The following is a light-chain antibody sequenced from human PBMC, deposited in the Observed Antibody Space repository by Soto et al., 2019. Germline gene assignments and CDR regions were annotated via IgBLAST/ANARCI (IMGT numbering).Light chain of an antibody. V-gene: IGLV1-40*01. CDR1: SSNIGAGYD. CDR3: QSYDSSLSGSVV. Sequence: QTVVTQPPSVPGAPGQRVTISCTGSSSNIGAGYDVHWYQQLPGTAPKLLIYGNSNRPSGVPDRFSGSKSGTSASLAITGLQAEDEADYYCQSYDSSLSGSVVFGGGTKVTVL. CDR2: GNS. J-gene: IGLJ2*01.